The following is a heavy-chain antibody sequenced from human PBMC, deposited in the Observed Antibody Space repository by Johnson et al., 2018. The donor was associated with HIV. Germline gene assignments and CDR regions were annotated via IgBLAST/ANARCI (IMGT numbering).Heavy chain of an antibody. CDR2: ISGSGGST. J-gene: IGHJ3*02. CDR1: GFTFHDSG. CDR3: AKRIAGTAPSAFDI. Sequence: VQLVESGGGVVQPGRSLRLSCAASGFTFHDSGMSWVRQVPVKGLEWVSAISGSGGSTYYADSVKGRFTISRDNSKNTLYLQMNSLRAEDTAVYYCAKRIAGTAPSAFDIWGQGTMVTVSS. D-gene: IGHD1-20*01. V-gene: IGHV3-23*04.